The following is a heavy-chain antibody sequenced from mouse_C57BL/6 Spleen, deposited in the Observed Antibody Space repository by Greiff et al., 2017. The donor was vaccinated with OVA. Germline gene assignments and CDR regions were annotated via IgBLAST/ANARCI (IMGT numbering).Heavy chain of an antibody. Sequence: VQLQQPGAELVMPGASVKLSCTASGYTFTSYWMHWVKQRPGQGLEWIGEIDPSDSYTNYNQKFKGKSTLTVDKSSSTAYMQLSSLTSEDSAVYYCERRDYGSDYFDYWGQGTTLTVSS. V-gene: IGHV1-69*01. CDR1: GYTFTSYW. CDR2: IDPSDSYT. D-gene: IGHD1-1*01. CDR3: ERRDYGSDYFDY. J-gene: IGHJ2*01.